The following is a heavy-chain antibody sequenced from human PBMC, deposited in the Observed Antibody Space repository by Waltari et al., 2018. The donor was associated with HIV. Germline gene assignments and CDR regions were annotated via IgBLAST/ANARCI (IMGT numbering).Heavy chain of an antibody. CDR2: ISSTTTYI. V-gene: IGHV3-21*01. Sequence: VESGGGLVKPGGSLKLSCAASGFSFSKYNMNWFRQAPGKGLEWVSSISSTTTYIDYADSVKGRFTISRDNANNSLYLQMNSLRAEDTALYYCARAGMSITTFGALFKYYFDYWGQGILVTVSS. J-gene: IGHJ4*02. D-gene: IGHD3-3*01. CDR3: ARAGMSITTFGALFKYYFDY. CDR1: GFSFSKYN.